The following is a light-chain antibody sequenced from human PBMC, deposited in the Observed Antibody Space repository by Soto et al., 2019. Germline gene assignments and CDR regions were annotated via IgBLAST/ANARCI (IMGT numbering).Light chain of an antibody. CDR3: RQYGSSPPVT. CDR1: QSVSSSY. V-gene: IGKV3-20*01. CDR2: GAS. J-gene: IGKJ5*01. Sequence: EIVWTQSPGTLSLSPGERATLSCRASQSVSSSYLAWYQQKPGQAPRLLIYGASSRATGIPDRFSGSGSGTDFTLTISRLEPEDFAVYYCRQYGSSPPVTFGQGTRLEIK.